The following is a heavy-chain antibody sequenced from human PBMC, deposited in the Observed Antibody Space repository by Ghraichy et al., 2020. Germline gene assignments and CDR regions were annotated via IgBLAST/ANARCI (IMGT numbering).Heavy chain of an antibody. CDR1: GGSFSGYY. CDR3: ARVWGYSRRFDP. D-gene: IGHD6-13*01. J-gene: IGHJ5*02. V-gene: IGHV4-34*01. Sequence: SETLSLTCAVYGGSFSGYYWSWIRQPPGKGLEWIGEINHSGSTNYNPSLKSRVTISVDTSKNQFSLKLSSVTAADTAVYYCARVWGYSRRFDPWGQGTLVTVSS. CDR2: INHSGST.